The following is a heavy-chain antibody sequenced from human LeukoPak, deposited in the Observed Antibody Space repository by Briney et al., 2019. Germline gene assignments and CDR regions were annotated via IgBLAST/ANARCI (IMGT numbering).Heavy chain of an antibody. CDR3: ARDTVDGDY. CDR2: IIPILGIA. V-gene: IGHV1-69*04. D-gene: IGHD4-17*01. J-gene: IGHJ4*02. CDR1: GGTFSSYA. Sequence: SVKVFCKASGGTFSSYAISWVRQAPGQGLEWMGRIIPILGIANYAQKFQGRVTITADKSTSTAYMELSSLRSEDTAVYYCARDTVDGDYWGQGTLVTVSS.